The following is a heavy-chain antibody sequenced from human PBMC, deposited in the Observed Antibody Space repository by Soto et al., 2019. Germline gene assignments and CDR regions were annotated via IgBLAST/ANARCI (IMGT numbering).Heavy chain of an antibody. J-gene: IGHJ6*02. Sequence: QITLKESGPTLVKPTQTLTLTCTFSGFSLSTSGVGVGWIRQPPGKALEWLALIYWDDDKRYSPSLKSRLTISKDTPKNQVVLTMTTMDPVDTATYYCAHSRCGGDCLQSYSSHYYYGMDVWGQGTTVTVSS. CDR1: GFSLSTSGVG. D-gene: IGHD2-21*02. CDR2: IYWDDDK. V-gene: IGHV2-5*02. CDR3: AHSRCGGDCLQSYSSHYYYGMDV.